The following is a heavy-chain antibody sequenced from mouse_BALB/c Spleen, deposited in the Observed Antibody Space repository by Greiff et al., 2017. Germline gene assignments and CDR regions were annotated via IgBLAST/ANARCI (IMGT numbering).Heavy chain of an antibody. J-gene: IGHJ4*01. CDR1: GFTFSSYA. CDR3: ARRQLGPLDY. V-gene: IGHV5-9-4*01. D-gene: IGHD3-2*01. Sequence: EVQGVESGGGLVKPGGSLKLSCAASGFTFSSYAMSWVRQSPEKRLEWVAEISSGGSYTYYPDTVTGRFTISRDNAKNTLYLEMSSLRSEDTAMYYCARRQLGPLDYWGQGTSVTVSS. CDR2: ISSGGSYT.